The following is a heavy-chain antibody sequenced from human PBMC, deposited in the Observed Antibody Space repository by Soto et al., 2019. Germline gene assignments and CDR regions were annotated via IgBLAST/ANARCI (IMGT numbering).Heavy chain of an antibody. J-gene: IGHJ6*02. Sequence: PGGSLRLSCSASGFTFSNAWMSWVRQAPGKGLEWVGRIKSKTDGGTTDYAAPVKGRFTISRDDSKNTLYLQMNSLKTEDTAVYYXTTGILWFGEVHYGMDVWGQGTTVTVSS. D-gene: IGHD3-10*01. CDR2: IKSKTDGGTT. CDR3: TTGILWFGEVHYGMDV. CDR1: GFTFSNAW. V-gene: IGHV3-15*01.